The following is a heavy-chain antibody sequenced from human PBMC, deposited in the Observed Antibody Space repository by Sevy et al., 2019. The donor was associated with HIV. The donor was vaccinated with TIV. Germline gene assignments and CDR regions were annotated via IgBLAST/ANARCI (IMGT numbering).Heavy chain of an antibody. D-gene: IGHD5-12*01. CDR1: GGTFSSYA. CDR2: IIPIFGTA. CDR3: AGAREEVRDGYNMVY. J-gene: IGHJ4*02. V-gene: IGHV1-69*13. Sequence: ASVKVSCKASGGTFSSYAISWVRQAPGQGLEWMGGIIPIFGTANYAQKFQGRVTITADESTSTAYMELSSLRYEDTTVYYCAGAREEVRDGYNMVYWGQGTLVTVSS.